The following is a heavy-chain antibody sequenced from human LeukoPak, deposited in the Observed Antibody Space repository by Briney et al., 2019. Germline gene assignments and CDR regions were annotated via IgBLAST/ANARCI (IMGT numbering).Heavy chain of an antibody. CDR3: AREIGTYYYDSSGFFDY. V-gene: IGHV3-11*01. CDR1: GFTFSDYY. CDR2: ISSSGSTI. J-gene: IGHJ4*02. D-gene: IGHD3-22*01. Sequence: GGSLRLSCAASGFTFSDYYMSWIRQAPGKGLEWVSYISSSGSTIYYADSVKGRFTISRDNAKNSLYLQMNSLRAEDTAVYYCAREIGTYYYDSSGFFDYWGQGTLVTVSS.